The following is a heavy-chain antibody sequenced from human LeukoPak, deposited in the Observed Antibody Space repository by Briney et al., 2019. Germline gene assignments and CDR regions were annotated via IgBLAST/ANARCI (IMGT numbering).Heavy chain of an antibody. Sequence: RGSLRLSCAASGFTFSSYGMHWVRQAPGKGLEWVAVISYDGSNKYYADSVKGRFTISRDNSKHTLYLQMNSLRAEDTAVYYCAKDAYRGPSDYYYYYYGMDVWGQGTTVTVSS. D-gene: IGHD5-12*01. CDR2: ISYDGSNK. CDR3: AKDAYRGPSDYYYYYYGMDV. J-gene: IGHJ6*02. V-gene: IGHV3-30*18. CDR1: GFTFSSYG.